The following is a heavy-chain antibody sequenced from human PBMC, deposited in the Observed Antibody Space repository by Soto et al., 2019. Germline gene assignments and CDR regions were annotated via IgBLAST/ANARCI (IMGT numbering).Heavy chain of an antibody. CDR3: AGSNYNYFDS. CDR2: IHYSGST. V-gene: IGHV4-31*03. CDR1: GGSISSGGYY. Sequence: NPSETLSLTCTVSGGSISSGGYYWTWIRQHPGKGLEWIGYIHYSGSTYYNPSLKSRVTISIDTSKRQFSPRLSSVTASDTAVYYCAGSNYNYFDSWGQGALVTVSS. D-gene: IGHD4-4*01. J-gene: IGHJ5*01.